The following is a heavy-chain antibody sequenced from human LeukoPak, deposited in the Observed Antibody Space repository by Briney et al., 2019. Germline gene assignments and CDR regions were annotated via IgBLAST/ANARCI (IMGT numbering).Heavy chain of an antibody. J-gene: IGHJ6*02. V-gene: IGHV3-23*01. Sequence: PGGSLRLSCAASGFTFSSYAMNWVRQAPGKGLEWVSAISGSGGSTYYADSVKGRFTISRDNSKNTLYLQMNSLRAEDTAVYYCAKDHPATVTTSFYYYYGMDVWGQGTTVTVSS. CDR1: GFTFSSYA. CDR2: ISGSGGST. CDR3: AKDHPATVTTSFYYYYGMDV. D-gene: IGHD4-17*01.